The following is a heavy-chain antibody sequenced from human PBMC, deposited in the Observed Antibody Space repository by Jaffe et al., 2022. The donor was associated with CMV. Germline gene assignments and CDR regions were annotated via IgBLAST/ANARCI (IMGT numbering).Heavy chain of an antibody. J-gene: IGHJ3*02. Sequence: QVQLQESGPGLVKPSQTLSLTCTVSGGSISSGGYYWSWIRQHPGKGLEWIGYIYYSGSTYYNPSLKSRVTISVDTSKNQFSLKLSSVTAADTAVYYCARVYATVTTRRVAFDIWGQGTMVTVSS. V-gene: IGHV4-31*03. D-gene: IGHD4-17*01. CDR1: GGSISSGGYY. CDR2: IYYSGST. CDR3: ARVYATVTTRRVAFDI.